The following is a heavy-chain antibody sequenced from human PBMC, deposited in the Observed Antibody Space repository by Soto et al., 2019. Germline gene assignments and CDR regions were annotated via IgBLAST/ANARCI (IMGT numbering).Heavy chain of an antibody. CDR2: INSDGSST. D-gene: IGHD3-10*01. J-gene: IGHJ6*02. Sequence: GGSLRLSCAASGFTFSSYWMHWVRQAPREGLVWVSRINSDGSSTSYADSGKGRFTISRDNAKNTLYLQMTSLMAEDTAGYYCARETGSAKAGYGSGSFGGMDVWGQGTTVTVSS. V-gene: IGHV3-74*01. CDR3: ARETGSAKAGYGSGSFGGMDV. CDR1: GFTFSSYW.